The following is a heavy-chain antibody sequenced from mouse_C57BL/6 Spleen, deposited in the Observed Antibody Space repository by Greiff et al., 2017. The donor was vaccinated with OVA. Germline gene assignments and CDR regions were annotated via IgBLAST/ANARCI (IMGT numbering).Heavy chain of an antibody. Sequence: VKLQESGAELMKPGASVKLSCKATGYTFTGYWIEWVKQRPGHGLEWIGEILPGSGSTNYTEKLKGKATFTADKASNTDYMLLSSLTTEDSAIYYCARSPHYSNYAVAYWGQGTLVTVSA. V-gene: IGHV1-9*01. J-gene: IGHJ3*01. CDR1: GYTFTGYW. CDR3: ARSPHYSNYAVAY. D-gene: IGHD2-5*01. CDR2: ILPGSGST.